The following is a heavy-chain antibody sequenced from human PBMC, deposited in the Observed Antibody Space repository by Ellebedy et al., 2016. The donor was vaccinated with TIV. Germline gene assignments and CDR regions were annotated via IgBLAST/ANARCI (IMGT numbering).Heavy chain of an antibody. D-gene: IGHD1-7*01. CDR3: ARLYDWNYVGSVD. V-gene: IGHV5-51*01. Sequence: KVSXKGSGYSFTSYWICWVRQMPGKGLEWMGIIYPGDSDTRYSPSFQGQVTISADKSISTAYLQWSSLKASDTAMYYCARLYDWNYVGSVDWGQGTLVTVSS. CDR1: GYSFTSYW. CDR2: IYPGDSDT. J-gene: IGHJ4*02.